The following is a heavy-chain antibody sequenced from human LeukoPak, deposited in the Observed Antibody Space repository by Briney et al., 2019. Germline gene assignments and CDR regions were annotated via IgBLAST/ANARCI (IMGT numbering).Heavy chain of an antibody. Sequence: SETLSLTCTVSGGSLSSYYWSWIRQPPGKGLEWIGYIYYSGSTNYNPSLKSRVTISVDTSKNQFSLKLSSVTAADTAVYYCARASWYSSGWYHGNFDYWGQGTLVTVSS. V-gene: IGHV4-59*01. D-gene: IGHD6-19*01. CDR2: IYYSGST. J-gene: IGHJ4*02. CDR1: GGSLSSYY. CDR3: ARASWYSSGWYHGNFDY.